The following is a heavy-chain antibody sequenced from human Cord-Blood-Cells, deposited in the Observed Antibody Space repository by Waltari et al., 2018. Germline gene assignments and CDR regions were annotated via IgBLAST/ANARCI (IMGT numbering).Heavy chain of an antibody. J-gene: IGHJ4*02. CDR2: IKQDGSEK. V-gene: IGHV3-7*01. Sequence: EVQLVESGGGLVQPGGSLRLSCASSGFPFSSYWMSWVRQAPGKGLEWVANIKQDGSEKYYVDSVKGRFTISRDNAKNSLYLQMNSLRAEDTAVYYCVGTPAAEDYWGQGTLVTVSS. CDR3: VGTPAAEDY. CDR1: GFPFSSYW. D-gene: IGHD6-13*01.